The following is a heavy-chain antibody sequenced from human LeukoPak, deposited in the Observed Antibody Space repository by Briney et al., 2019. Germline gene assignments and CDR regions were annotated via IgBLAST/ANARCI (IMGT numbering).Heavy chain of an antibody. CDR1: GGTFSSYA. Sequence: ASVKVSCKASGGTFSSYAISWVRQAPGQGLEWMGGIIPIFGTANYAQKFQGRVTITADESTSTAYMELSSLRSEDTAVYYCARVNYDSSGIPSPQPYYFDYWGQGTLVTVSS. CDR2: IIPIFGTA. CDR3: ARVNYDSSGIPSPQPYYFDY. V-gene: IGHV1-69*13. D-gene: IGHD3-22*01. J-gene: IGHJ4*02.